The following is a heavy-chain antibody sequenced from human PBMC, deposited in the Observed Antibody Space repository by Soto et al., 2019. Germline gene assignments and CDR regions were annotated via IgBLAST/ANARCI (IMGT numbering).Heavy chain of an antibody. V-gene: IGHV4-34*01. CDR1: GGFVSSGNYY. D-gene: IGHD1-1*01. Sequence: QEQLQQWGAGLLKPSETLSLTCAVYGGFVSSGNYYWSWIRQPPGKGLEWIGEMSHSGGTHFNPSLQSRVTISEDTSKDQFSLKMSSVTAAVTALYYCARVERGTATTVVDAFDIWGPGTMVTVSS. CDR2: MSHSGGT. CDR3: ARVERGTATTVVDAFDI. J-gene: IGHJ3*02.